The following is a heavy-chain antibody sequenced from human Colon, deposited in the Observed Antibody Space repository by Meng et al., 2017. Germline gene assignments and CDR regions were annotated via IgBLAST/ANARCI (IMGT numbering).Heavy chain of an antibody. CDR3: VRDGSYYDFDY. V-gene: IGHV1-2*06. D-gene: IGHD3-10*01. Sequence: VPLVPSGAEVKNPGAAVKVSCKSSGYSFIDSHVHWVRQAPGQGLEWMGRIMPSVGDASSAEKFQGRLTLTWDTSIDTAYMDLSSLRSDDSAIYYCVRDGSYYDFDYWGQGTLVTVSS. J-gene: IGHJ4*02. CDR1: GYSFIDSH. CDR2: IMPSVGDA.